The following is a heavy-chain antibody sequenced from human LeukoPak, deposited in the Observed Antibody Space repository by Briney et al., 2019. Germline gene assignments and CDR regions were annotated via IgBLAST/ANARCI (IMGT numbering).Heavy chain of an antibody. Sequence: GGSLRLSCAASGFTFSSYEMNWVRQAPGKGLEWVSYISSSGSTIYYADSVKGRFTISRDNSKNTLYLQMNSLRAEDTAVYYCAKDLRGFGKVSAEYFQHWGQGTLVTVSS. CDR1: GFTFSSYE. CDR2: ISSSGSTI. CDR3: AKDLRGFGKVSAEYFQH. J-gene: IGHJ1*01. V-gene: IGHV3-48*03. D-gene: IGHD3-10*01.